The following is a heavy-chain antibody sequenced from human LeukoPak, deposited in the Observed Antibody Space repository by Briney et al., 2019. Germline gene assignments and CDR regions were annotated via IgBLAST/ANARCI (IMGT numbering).Heavy chain of an antibody. Sequence: PSETLSLTCAVYGGSFSGYYWSWIRQPPGKGLEWIGEINHSGNTNYNPSLKSRVTISVDTSKNQFSLKLSSVPAADTAVYYCARRGTAALGYWGQGTLVTVSS. D-gene: IGHD2-2*01. V-gene: IGHV4-34*01. J-gene: IGHJ4*02. CDR3: ARRGTAALGY. CDR2: INHSGNT. CDR1: GGSFSGYY.